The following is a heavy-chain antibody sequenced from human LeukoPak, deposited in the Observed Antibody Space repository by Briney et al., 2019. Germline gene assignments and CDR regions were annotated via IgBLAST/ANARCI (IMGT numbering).Heavy chain of an antibody. CDR1: GGSISSSSYY. J-gene: IGHJ6*02. Sequence: SETLSLTCTVSGGSISSSSYYWGWIRQPPGKGLEWIGEINHSGSTNYNPSLKSRVTISVDTSKNQFSLKLSSVTAADTAVYYCARSGFGYCSSTSCYTSLYYYGMDVWGQGTTVTVSS. V-gene: IGHV4-39*07. D-gene: IGHD2-2*02. CDR3: ARSGFGYCSSTSCYTSLYYYGMDV. CDR2: INHSGST.